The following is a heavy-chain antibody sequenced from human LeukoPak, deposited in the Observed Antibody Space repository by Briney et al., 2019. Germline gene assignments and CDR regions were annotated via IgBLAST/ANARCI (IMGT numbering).Heavy chain of an antibody. Sequence: GGSLRLSCAASGFTFSGYAIHWVRQAPGKGLEWVAVISYDGSNKFYADSVKGRFTISRDNSNNTLYLQMNSLRAEDTAIYYCARVGRGYSFKVYYFDYWGQGTLVTVSS. D-gene: IGHD5-18*01. CDR3: ARVGRGYSFKVYYFDY. V-gene: IGHV3-30*04. CDR2: ISYDGSNK. J-gene: IGHJ4*02. CDR1: GFTFSGYA.